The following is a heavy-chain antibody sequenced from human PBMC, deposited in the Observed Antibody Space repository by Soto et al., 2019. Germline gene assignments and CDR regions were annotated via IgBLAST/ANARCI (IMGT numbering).Heavy chain of an antibody. V-gene: IGHV4-34*01. Sequence: QVQLQQWGAGLLKPSETLSLTCAVYGGSFSGYYWSWIRQPPGQGLEWIGEINHSGSTNYNPSLKSRVTISVDTSKNQFSLKLSSVTAADTAVYYCARAEHYGSGSYFHFYYYGMDVWGQVTTVTAAS. CDR1: GGSFSGYY. CDR3: ARAEHYGSGSYFHFYYYGMDV. J-gene: IGHJ6*02. CDR2: INHSGST. D-gene: IGHD3-10*01.